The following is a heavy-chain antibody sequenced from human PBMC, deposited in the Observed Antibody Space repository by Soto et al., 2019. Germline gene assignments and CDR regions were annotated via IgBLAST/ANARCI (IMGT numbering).Heavy chain of an antibody. CDR1: GFTFSNYG. V-gene: IGHV3-33*03. CDR2: IWNDGTNK. Sequence: QVQLVESGGGVVQPGRSLRLSCAASGFTFSNYGMHWVRQAPGKGVEWVAVIWNDGTNKYYVDSVRGRFTISRDVSKNTLYLEMNSLRAEDPGVDYCAKDMAAAATQRDAFDIWGLGTMVSVSA. D-gene: IGHD6-13*01. J-gene: IGHJ3*02. CDR3: AKDMAAAATQRDAFDI.